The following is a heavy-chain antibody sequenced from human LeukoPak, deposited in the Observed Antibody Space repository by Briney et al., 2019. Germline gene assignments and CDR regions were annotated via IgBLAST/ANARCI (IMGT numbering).Heavy chain of an antibody. Sequence: PGGSLRLSCAASGFTFSNYPMSWVRQAPGRGLVGVSTVSGRGDDTYYLDSVKGRFTISRDNSKNTLYLQMNSLRAEDAAIYYCTKEDGGSYYYFDYWGQGTLVTVSS. V-gene: IGHV3-23*01. CDR2: VSGRGDDT. J-gene: IGHJ4*02. CDR3: TKEDGGSYYYFDY. D-gene: IGHD1-26*01. CDR1: GFTFSNYP.